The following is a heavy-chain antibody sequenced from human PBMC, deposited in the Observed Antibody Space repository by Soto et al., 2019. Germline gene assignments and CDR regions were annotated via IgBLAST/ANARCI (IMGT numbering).Heavy chain of an antibody. J-gene: IGHJ4*02. V-gene: IGHV4-34*01. CDR1: GGSFSGYY. CDR3: ARRGGGDYPYYFDY. Sequence: SETLSLTCAVYGGSFSGYYWSWIRQPPWKGLEWIGEIHYSGSTNYNPSLKSRVTISIETSKTQFSLKLRSVTAADTAVYYCARRGGGDYPYYFDYWGQGTLVTVSS. CDR2: IHYSGST. D-gene: IGHD3-16*01.